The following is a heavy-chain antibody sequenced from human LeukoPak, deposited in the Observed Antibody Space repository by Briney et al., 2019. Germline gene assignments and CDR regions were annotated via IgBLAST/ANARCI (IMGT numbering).Heavy chain of an antibody. J-gene: IGHJ4*02. D-gene: IGHD2-15*01. V-gene: IGHV3-48*03. CDR1: GFTFSSYE. CDR2: ISSSGSTI. CDR3: AAGYCSGGSCLGMDY. Sequence: PGGSLRLSCAASGFTFSSYEMNWVRQAPGKGLEWVSYISSSGSTIYYADSVKGRFTISRDNAKNSLYLQMNSLRAEDTAVYYCAAGYCSGGSCLGMDYWGQGTLVTVSS.